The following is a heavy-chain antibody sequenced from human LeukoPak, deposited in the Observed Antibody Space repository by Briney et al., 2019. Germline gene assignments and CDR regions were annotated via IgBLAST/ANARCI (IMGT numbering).Heavy chain of an antibody. CDR3: ARDKVDGMDV. Sequence: GGSLRLSCAASGFTVSSNYMSWVRQAPGKGLEWVSVIYSSGSTYYADSVKGRFTISRDNSKNTLYLQLNSLRAEDTAVYYCARDKVDGMDVWGQGTTVTVSS. CDR1: GFTVSSNY. CDR2: IYSSGST. J-gene: IGHJ6*02. V-gene: IGHV3-53*01.